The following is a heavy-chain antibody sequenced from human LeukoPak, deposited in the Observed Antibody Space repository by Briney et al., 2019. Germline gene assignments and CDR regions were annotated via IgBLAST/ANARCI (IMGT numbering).Heavy chain of an antibody. V-gene: IGHV3-13*01. D-gene: IGHD4-11*01. J-gene: IGHJ4*02. CDR1: GFNFSKND. CDR2: IGVGGDT. Sequence: PGGSLRLSCVASGFNFSKNDMHWVRQTTERGLEWVSAIGVGGDTYYADPVKGRFTISRENGKNSVYLQMNSLRAGDTAVYFCAKAFDYNGLRGEGGSFDCWGQGALVTVSS. CDR3: AKAFDYNGLRGEGGSFDC.